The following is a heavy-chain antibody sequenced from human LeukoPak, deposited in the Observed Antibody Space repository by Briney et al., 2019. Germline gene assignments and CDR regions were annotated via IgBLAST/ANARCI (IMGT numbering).Heavy chain of an antibody. CDR1: GYSISSGYY. CDR3: ARVSSTNYYDNRGWFDP. V-gene: IGHV4-38-2*02. CDR2: IYHSGST. Sequence: SETLSLTCTVSGYSISSGYYWGWIRQPPGKGLGWIGSIYHSGSTYCNPSLKSRVTISVDTSKNQFSLKLSSVTAADTAVYYCARVSSTNYYDNRGWFDPWGQGTLVTVSS. J-gene: IGHJ5*02. D-gene: IGHD3-22*01.